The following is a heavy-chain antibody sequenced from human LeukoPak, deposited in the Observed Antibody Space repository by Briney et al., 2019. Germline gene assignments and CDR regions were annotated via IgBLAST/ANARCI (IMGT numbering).Heavy chain of an antibody. CDR2: IWYDGSNK. Sequence: GGSLRLSCAASGFTFSSYGMHWVRQAPGEGLEWVAVIWYDGSNKYYADSVKGRFTISRDNSKNTLYLQMNSLRAEDTAVYYCAREYSSSSWFNYYYGMDVWGQGTTVTVSS. J-gene: IGHJ6*02. V-gene: IGHV3-33*01. CDR3: AREYSSSSWFNYYYGMDV. CDR1: GFTFSSYG. D-gene: IGHD6-6*01.